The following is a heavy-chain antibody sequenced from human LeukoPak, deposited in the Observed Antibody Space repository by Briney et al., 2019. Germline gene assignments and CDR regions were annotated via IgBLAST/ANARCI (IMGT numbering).Heavy chain of an antibody. Sequence: KTSETLSLTCTVSGGSVSSGSYYWSWIRQPPGKGLEWIGYIYYSGSTNYNPSLKGRVTMSVDTSKNQFSLRLSSVTAADTAVYYCARGSDYGDYWGQGTLVTVAS. CDR2: IYYSGST. CDR1: GGSVSSGSYY. CDR3: ARGSDYGDY. D-gene: IGHD3-3*01. J-gene: IGHJ4*02. V-gene: IGHV4-61*01.